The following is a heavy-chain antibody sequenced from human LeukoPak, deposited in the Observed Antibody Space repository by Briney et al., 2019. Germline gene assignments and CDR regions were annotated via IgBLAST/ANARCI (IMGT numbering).Heavy chain of an antibody. V-gene: IGHV3-23*01. J-gene: IGHJ4*02. Sequence: GGSLRLSCAAPDFTFSTYGMSWVRQAPGKGLEWVSSISGGGGSTYYADSVKGRFTISRDNSKNTLYLQMNSLRAEDTAVYYCAKGGVKYYYDSSGYYSWDYFDYWGQGTLVTVSS. CDR2: ISGGGGST. CDR3: AKGGVKYYYDSSGYYSWDYFDY. D-gene: IGHD3-22*01. CDR1: DFTFSTYG.